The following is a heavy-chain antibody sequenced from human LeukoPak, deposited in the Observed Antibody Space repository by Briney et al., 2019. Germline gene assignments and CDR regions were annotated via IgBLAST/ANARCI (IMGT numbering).Heavy chain of an antibody. CDR3: PKDFDSSGYYACFDP. J-gene: IGHJ5*02. Sequence: GGSLRLSCAASGFTFSSYAMSWVRQAPGKGLEWVSAISGSGGSTYYADSVKGRFTISRDNSKNTLYLQMNGLRAEDTAVYYWPKDFDSSGYYACFDPGGQGTLVTVSS. CDR1: GFTFSSYA. CDR2: ISGSGGST. V-gene: IGHV3-23*01. D-gene: IGHD3-22*01.